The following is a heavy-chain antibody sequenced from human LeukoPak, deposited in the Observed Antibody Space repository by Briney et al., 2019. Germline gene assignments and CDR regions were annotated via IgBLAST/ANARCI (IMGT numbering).Heavy chain of an antibody. CDR3: ARVSSQDIVVVPAARGNAFDI. CDR2: ISAYNGNT. D-gene: IGHD2-2*01. J-gene: IGHJ3*02. CDR1: GYTFTSYG. Sequence: ASVKVSCKASGYTFTSYGISWVRQAPGQGLEWMGWISAYNGNTNYAQKLQGRVTMTTDTSTSTAYMELRSLRSDDTAVYYCARVSSQDIVVVPAARGNAFDIWGQGTMVTVSS. V-gene: IGHV1-18*01.